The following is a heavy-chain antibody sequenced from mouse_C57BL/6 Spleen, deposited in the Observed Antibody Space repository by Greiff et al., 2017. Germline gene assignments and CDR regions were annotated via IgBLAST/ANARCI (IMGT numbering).Heavy chain of an antibody. J-gene: IGHJ1*03. CDR3: ARITTVGCFDV. V-gene: IGHV1-52*01. Sequence: QVQLKQPGAELVRPGSSVKLSCKASGYTFTSYWMHWVKQRPIQGLEWIGNIDPSDSETHYNQKFKDKATLTVDKSSSTAYMQLSSLTSEDSAVYYCARITTVGCFDVWGTGTTVTVSS. CDR2: IDPSDSET. CDR1: GYTFTSYW. D-gene: IGHD1-1*01.